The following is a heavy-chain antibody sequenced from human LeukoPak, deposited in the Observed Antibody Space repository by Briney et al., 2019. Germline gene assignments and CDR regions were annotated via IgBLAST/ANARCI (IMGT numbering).Heavy chain of an antibody. J-gene: IGHJ4*02. Sequence: ASVKVSCKASGYTFTGYYMPWVRQAPGQGLELMGWINPNSGGTNYAQKVQGRVTMTRDTAISTAYLDLRMMRLGDTAVADCYRYLGYHGSRSYPTLWGQGTLVTVSS. CDR3: YRYLGYHGSRSYPTL. CDR1: GYTFTGYY. CDR2: INPNSGGT. D-gene: IGHD3-10*01. V-gene: IGHV1-2*02.